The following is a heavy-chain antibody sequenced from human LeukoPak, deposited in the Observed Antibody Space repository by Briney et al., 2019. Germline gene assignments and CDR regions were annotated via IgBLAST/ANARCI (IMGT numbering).Heavy chain of an antibody. J-gene: IGHJ4*02. CDR1: GFTFSSYS. D-gene: IGHD2-21*01. Sequence: GGSLRLSCAASGFTFSSYSMNWVRQAPGKGLEWVSSITSSGTYIYYADSVKGRFTISRDNAKNSLYLQMNSLRAEDTAVYYCARDRANIVVVSASEYWGQGTLVTVSS. V-gene: IGHV3-21*01. CDR2: ITSSGTYI. CDR3: ARDRANIVVVSASEY.